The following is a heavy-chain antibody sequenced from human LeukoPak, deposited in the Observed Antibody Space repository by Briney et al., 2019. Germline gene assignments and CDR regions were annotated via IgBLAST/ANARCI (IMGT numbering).Heavy chain of an antibody. Sequence: SETLSLTCNVSGGSISSYYWSWIRQPPGKGLEWIGYIYYSGSTNYNPSLKSRVTISVDTSKNQFSLKLSSVTAADTAVYYCARAVAGTSIHFDYWGQGTLVTVSS. J-gene: IGHJ4*02. CDR3: ARAVAGTSIHFDY. V-gene: IGHV4-59*01. D-gene: IGHD6-19*01. CDR1: GGSISSYY. CDR2: IYYSGST.